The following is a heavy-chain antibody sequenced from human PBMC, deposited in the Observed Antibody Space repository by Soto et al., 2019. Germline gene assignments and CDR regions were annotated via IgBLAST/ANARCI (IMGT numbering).Heavy chain of an antibody. J-gene: IGHJ6*02. D-gene: IGHD2-2*01. Sequence: ASVKVSCKASGYTFTSYDINWVRQATGQGLEWMGWMNPNSGNTGYAQKFQGRVTMTRNTSISTAYMELSSLRSEDTAVYYCARRPLVVVPSIYYYYGMDVWGQGTTVTVSS. CDR2: MNPNSGNT. V-gene: IGHV1-8*01. CDR1: GYTFTSYD. CDR3: ARRPLVVVPSIYYYYGMDV.